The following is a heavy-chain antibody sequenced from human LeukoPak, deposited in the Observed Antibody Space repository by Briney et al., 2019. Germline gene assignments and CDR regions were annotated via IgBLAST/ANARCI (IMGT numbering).Heavy chain of an antibody. CDR2: IIPIFGTA. Sequence: SVKVSCKASGGTFSSYAISWVRQAPGQGLEWMGGIIPIFGTANYAQKFQGRVTITADKSTSTAYMELSSLRSEDTAVYYCAKGGYSNGRYYYYYMDVWGEGTTVTVSS. CDR3: AKGGYSNGRYYYYYMDV. D-gene: IGHD5-18*01. J-gene: IGHJ6*03. CDR1: GGTFSSYA. V-gene: IGHV1-69*06.